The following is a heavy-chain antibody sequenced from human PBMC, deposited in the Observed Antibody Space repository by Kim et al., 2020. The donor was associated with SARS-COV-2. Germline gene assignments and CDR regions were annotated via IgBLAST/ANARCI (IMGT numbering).Heavy chain of an antibody. V-gene: IGHV3-30*04. J-gene: IGHJ5*02. CDR3: ARESYGMVRGDMITWFDP. D-gene: IGHD3-10*01. CDR2: ISYDGSNK. CDR1: GFTFSSYA. Sequence: GGSLRLSCAASGFTFSSYAMHWVRQAPGKGLEWVAVISYDGSNKYYADSVKGRFTISRDNSKNTLYLQMNSLRAEDTAVYYCARESYGMVRGDMITWFDPWGQGTLVTVSS.